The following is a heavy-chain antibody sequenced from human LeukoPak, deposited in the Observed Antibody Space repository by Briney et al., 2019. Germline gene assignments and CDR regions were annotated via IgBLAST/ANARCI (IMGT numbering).Heavy chain of an antibody. CDR2: TYYRSKWNN. J-gene: IGHJ2*01. CDR3: ARAREYFGL. CDR1: GDRVSIHSAA. Sequence: SQTLSLICAISGDRVSIHSAAWSWIGQSPSRGLEWLGRTYYRSKWNNNYAISVKSRITINPDTSKNQFSLQLNSVTPEDTGVYLCARAREYFGLSGPGTLVTVSS. V-gene: IGHV6-1*01.